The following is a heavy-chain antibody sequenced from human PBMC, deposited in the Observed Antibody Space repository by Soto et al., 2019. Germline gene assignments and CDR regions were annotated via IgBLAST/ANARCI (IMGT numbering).Heavy chain of an antibody. CDR3: ARVSRIAAARYYYYGMDV. V-gene: IGHV3-21*01. J-gene: IGHJ6*02. D-gene: IGHD6-13*01. CDR2: ISSSSSYI. CDR1: GFTFSSYS. Sequence: EVQLVESGGGLVKPGGSLRLSCAASGFTFSSYSMNWVRQAPGKGLEWVSSISSSSSYIYYADSVKGRFTISRDNAKNSLYLQMNSLRAEDTAVYYCARVSRIAAARYYYYGMDVWGQGTTVTVSS.